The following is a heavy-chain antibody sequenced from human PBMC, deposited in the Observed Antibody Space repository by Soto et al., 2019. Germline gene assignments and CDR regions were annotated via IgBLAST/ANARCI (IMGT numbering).Heavy chain of an antibody. Sequence: GGSLRLSCAASGFTFSSYAMSWVRQAPGKGLEWVSAISGSCGSTYYADSVKGRFTISRDNSKNTLYLQMNSLRAEDTAVYYCAKGVGITASYCSGGSCYPADYFDYWGQGTLVTVSS. CDR2: ISGSCGST. CDR1: GFTFSSYA. D-gene: IGHD2-15*01. V-gene: IGHV3-23*01. CDR3: AKGVGITASYCSGGSCYPADYFDY. J-gene: IGHJ4*02.